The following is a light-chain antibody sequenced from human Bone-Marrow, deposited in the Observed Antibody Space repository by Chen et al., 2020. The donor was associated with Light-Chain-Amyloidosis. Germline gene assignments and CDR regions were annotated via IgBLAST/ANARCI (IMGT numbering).Light chain of an antibody. Sequence: QSALTHPASVSGSPGQSITIPCTGTGSDVGGDNHVSWYQQHPDKAPKLMIYEVTNRPSWVPDRFSGSKSDNTASLTISGLQTEDEADYFCSSYTITNTLVFGSGTRVTVL. CDR1: GSDVGGDNH. V-gene: IGLV2-14*01. CDR3: SSYTITNTLV. J-gene: IGLJ1*01. CDR2: EVT.